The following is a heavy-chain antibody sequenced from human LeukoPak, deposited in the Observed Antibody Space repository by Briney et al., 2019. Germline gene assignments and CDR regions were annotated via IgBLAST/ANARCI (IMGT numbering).Heavy chain of an antibody. J-gene: IGHJ4*02. CDR2: ISRSSSTI. V-gene: IGHV3-48*01. Sequence: GGSLRLSCAASGFTFSTYSMNWVRQAPGKGLEWVSYISRSSSTIYYADSVKGRFTISRDNAKNSLYLQMNSLRAEDTAVYYCASQYDSSGYYYNYWGQRTLVTVSS. D-gene: IGHD3-22*01. CDR1: GFTFSTYS. CDR3: ASQYDSSGYYYNY.